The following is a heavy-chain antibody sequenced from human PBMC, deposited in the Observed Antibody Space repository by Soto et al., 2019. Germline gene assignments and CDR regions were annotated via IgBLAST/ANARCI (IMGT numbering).Heavy chain of an antibody. CDR3: ARDLDYYDAGSPDAFDI. CDR1: AFTLSSYS. D-gene: IGHD3-10*01. Sequence: PGGSLRLSCAASAFTLSSYSMNWVRQAPGKGLEWISHISSDGSAIYYADSVDGRFTISRDNAKNSLYLQMHSLRDEDTAVYYCARDLDYYDAGSPDAFDIWGQGXMVTV. J-gene: IGHJ3*02. CDR2: ISSDGSAI. V-gene: IGHV3-48*02.